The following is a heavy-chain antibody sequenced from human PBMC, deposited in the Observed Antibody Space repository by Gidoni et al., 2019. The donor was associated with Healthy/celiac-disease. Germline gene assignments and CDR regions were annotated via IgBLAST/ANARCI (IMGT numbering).Heavy chain of an antibody. V-gene: IGHV1-69*08. CDR3: ARDRSIFGVVSGWFDP. CDR2: IIPILGIA. CDR1: GGTFSSYT. J-gene: IGHJ5*02. D-gene: IGHD3-3*01. Sequence: QVQLVQSGAEVKKPGSSVKVSCKASGGTFSSYTISWVRQAPGQGLEWMGRIIPILGIANYAQKFQGRVTITADKSTSTAYMELSSLRSEDTAVYYCARDRSIFGVVSGWFDPWGQGTLVTVSS.